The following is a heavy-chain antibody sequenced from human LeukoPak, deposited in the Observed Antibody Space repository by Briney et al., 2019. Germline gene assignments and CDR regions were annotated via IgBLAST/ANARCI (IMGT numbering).Heavy chain of an antibody. Sequence: GESLKISCKGSGYSFTSYWIGWVRQMPGKGLEWMGIIYPGDSDTRYSPSFQGQVTISADKSISTAYLQWSSLKASDTAMYYCARGARYYYDSSGYYENWFDPWGQGTLVTVSS. D-gene: IGHD3-22*01. J-gene: IGHJ5*02. CDR2: IYPGDSDT. V-gene: IGHV5-51*01. CDR3: ARGARYYYDSSGYYENWFDP. CDR1: GYSFTSYW.